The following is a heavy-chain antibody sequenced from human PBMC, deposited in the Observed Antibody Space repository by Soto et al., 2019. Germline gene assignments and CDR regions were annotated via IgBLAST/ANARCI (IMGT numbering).Heavy chain of an antibody. CDR1: GFTFTNFD. V-gene: IGHV3-48*03. D-gene: IGHD2-21*01. CDR2: ISGSGSII. J-gene: IGHJ4*02. CDR3: VRGDRNIVAPFYRKWGIFFDF. Sequence: EVQLVESGGDLAQPGGSLRLSCETSGFTFTNFDLSWVRQAPGKGLEWVAFISGSGSIIYYTDSVKGRFTISKDDTRTSLFLQMDILRPEDTAVYYCVRGDRNIVAPFYRKWGIFFDFWGQGTRVTVSS.